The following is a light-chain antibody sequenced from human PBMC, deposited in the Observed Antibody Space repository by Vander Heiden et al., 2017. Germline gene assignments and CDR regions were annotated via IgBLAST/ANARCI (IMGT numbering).Light chain of an antibody. V-gene: IGLV3-21*02. CDR3: QVGDTVRDHFV. Sequence: SYVLTQPPSVSVAPGQTATITCGGNKIGSKSVHWYQQKTGQAPILVVHDDSDRPPGIHERFSASNSGNTATLTISSVGAGDEADYFCQVGDTVRDHFVFGGGTKLTVL. J-gene: IGLJ1*01. CDR2: DDS. CDR1: KIGSKS.